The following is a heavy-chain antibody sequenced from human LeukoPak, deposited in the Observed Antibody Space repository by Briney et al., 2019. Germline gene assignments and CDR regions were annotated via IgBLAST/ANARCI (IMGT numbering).Heavy chain of an antibody. D-gene: IGHD3-9*01. Sequence: SQTLSLTCTVSGGSINSGVYYWSWIRQYPGKGLEWIGSIFYSGSTYYNPSLKSRFTTSVDTSKNQFSLKLSSVTAADTAVYYCAREYSDILTGYYLFDSWGQGTLVTVSS. CDR3: AREYSDILTGYYLFDS. CDR2: IFYSGST. CDR1: GGSINSGVYY. V-gene: IGHV4-31*03. J-gene: IGHJ4*02.